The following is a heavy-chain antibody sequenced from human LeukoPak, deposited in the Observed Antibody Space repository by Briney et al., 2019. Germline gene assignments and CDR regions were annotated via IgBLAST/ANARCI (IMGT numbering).Heavy chain of an antibody. V-gene: IGHV3-21*01. J-gene: IGHJ6*03. CDR3: ARKQWLAQPKKYYYYYYMDV. Sequence: PGGSLRLSCAASGFTFSSYSMNWVRQASGKGLEWVSSISSSSSYIYYADSVKGRFTISRDNAKNSLYLQMNSLRAEDTAVYYCARKQWLAQPKKYYYYYYMDVWGKGTTVTVSS. CDR1: GFTFSSYS. CDR2: ISSSSSYI. D-gene: IGHD6-19*01.